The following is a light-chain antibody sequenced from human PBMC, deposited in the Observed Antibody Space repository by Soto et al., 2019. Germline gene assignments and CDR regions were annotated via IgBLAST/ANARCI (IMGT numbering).Light chain of an antibody. V-gene: IGLV2-11*01. CDR2: DVN. CDR3: CSYAGSYSYV. CDR1: SSDIDAYKY. Sequence: QSVLTQPRSVSGSPGQSVTISCIGGSSDIDAYKYVSWYQQSADKAPKLIIYDVNQRPSGVPVRFSGSKSGNTASLTISGLQAEDEADYYCCSYAGSYSYVFGTGTKLTVL. J-gene: IGLJ1*01.